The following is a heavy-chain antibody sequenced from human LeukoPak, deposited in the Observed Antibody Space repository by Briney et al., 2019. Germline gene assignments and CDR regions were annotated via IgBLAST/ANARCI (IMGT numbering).Heavy chain of an antibody. CDR3: ARAGVAVAGGGWFDP. V-gene: IGHV4-59*01. J-gene: IGHJ5*02. CDR2: IYYSGST. CDR1: GGAISSYY. Sequence: SETLSLTCTVSGGAISSYYWSWIRQPPVKGLEWIGYIYYSGSTNYNPSLKSRVTISVDTSKNQFSLKLSSVTAADTAVYYCARAGVAVAGGGWFDPWGQGTLVTVSS. D-gene: IGHD6-19*01.